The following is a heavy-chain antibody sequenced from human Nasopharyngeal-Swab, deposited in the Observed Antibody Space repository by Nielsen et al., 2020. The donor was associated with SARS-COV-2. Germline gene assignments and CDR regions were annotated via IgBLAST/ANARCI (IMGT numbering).Heavy chain of an antibody. Sequence: GGSLRLSCAASGFTFSNYWMSWVRQAPGKGLEWVSAISGSGGSTYYADSVKGRFTISRDNSKNTLYLQMNSLRAEDTAVYYCAKVGELLLTDWYFDLWGRGTLVTVSS. CDR3: AKVGELLLTDWYFDL. J-gene: IGHJ2*01. V-gene: IGHV3-23*01. D-gene: IGHD2-2*01. CDR2: ISGSGGST. CDR1: GFTFSNYW.